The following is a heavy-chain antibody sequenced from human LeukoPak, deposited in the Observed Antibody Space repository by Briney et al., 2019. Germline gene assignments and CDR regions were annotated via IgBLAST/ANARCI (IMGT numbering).Heavy chain of an antibody. CDR1: GASISSYY. J-gene: IGHJ4*02. D-gene: IGHD3-10*01. CDR3: ARSGSVAASNYFDY. Sequence: SETLSLTCTVSGASISSYYWSWIRQPPGKGLEWIGSFYYSGSTYYTPSLKSRVTISVDTSKNQFSLKLSSVTAADTAVYYCARSGSVAASNYFDYWGQGTLVTVSS. V-gene: IGHV4-39*01. CDR2: FYYSGST.